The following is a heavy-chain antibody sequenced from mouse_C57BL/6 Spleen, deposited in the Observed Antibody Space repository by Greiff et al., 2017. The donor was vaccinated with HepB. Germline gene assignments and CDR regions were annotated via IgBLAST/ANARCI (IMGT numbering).Heavy chain of an antibody. V-gene: IGHV1-74*01. CDR3: AIPSWDVGWYFDV. J-gene: IGHJ1*03. CDR2: IHPSDSDT. CDR1: GYTFTSYW. D-gene: IGHD4-1*01. Sequence: QVQLQQPGAELVKPGASVKVSCKASGYTFTSYWMHWVKQRPGQGLEWIGRIHPSDSDTNYNQKFKGKATLTVDKSSSTAYMQLSSLTSEDSAVYDCAIPSWDVGWYFDVWGTGTTVTVSS.